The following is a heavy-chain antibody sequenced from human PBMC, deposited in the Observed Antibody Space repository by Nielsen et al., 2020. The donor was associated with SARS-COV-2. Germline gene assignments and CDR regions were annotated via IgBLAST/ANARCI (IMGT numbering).Heavy chain of an antibody. CDR2: ISYDGSVK. V-gene: IGHV3-30*03. CDR3: ARAAAGYYYMDV. J-gene: IGHJ6*03. D-gene: IGHD6-13*01. CDR1: GFTISRYG. Sequence: GESLKISCEASGFTISRYGMHWVRQAPGKGLEWVTFISYDGSVKYYADSVKGRFTISRDNSKNTLYLQMNSLRAEDTAVYYCARAAAGYYYMDVWGKGTTVTVSS.